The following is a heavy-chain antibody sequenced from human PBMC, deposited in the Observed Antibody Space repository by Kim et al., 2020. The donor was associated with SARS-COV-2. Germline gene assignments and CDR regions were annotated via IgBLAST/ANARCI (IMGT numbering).Heavy chain of an antibody. CDR3: ARDRGAPGY. J-gene: IGHJ4*02. V-gene: IGHV3-7*01. CDR2: IRQDESEK. D-gene: IGHD3-10*01. Sequence: GGSLRLSCVASGFTFSNYWMSWVRQAPGKGLEWVANIRQDESEKYYVDSMKGRFTISRDNAKNSLYLQMNSLRVEDTAVYYCARDRGAPGYWGQGTLVTVSS. CDR1: GFTFSNYW.